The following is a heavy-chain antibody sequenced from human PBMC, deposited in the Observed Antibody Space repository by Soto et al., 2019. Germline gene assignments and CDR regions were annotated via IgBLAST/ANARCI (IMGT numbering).Heavy chain of an antibody. CDR1: GFTFDDYA. V-gene: IGHV3-9*01. CDR2: ISWNSGSI. CDR3: AKDYGSGSYPYYYYYMDV. J-gene: IGHJ6*03. Sequence: EVQLVESGGGLVQPGRSLRLSCAASGFTFDDYAMHWVRQAPGKGLEWVSGISWNSGSIGYADSVKGRFTISRDNAKNSMYLQMNSRRAEDTALYYCAKDYGSGSYPYYYYYMDVWGKGTTVTVSS. D-gene: IGHD3-10*01.